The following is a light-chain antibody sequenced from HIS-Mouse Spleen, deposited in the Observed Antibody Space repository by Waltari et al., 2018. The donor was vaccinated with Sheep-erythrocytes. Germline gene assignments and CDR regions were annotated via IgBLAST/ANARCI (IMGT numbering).Light chain of an antibody. J-gene: IGLJ3*02. CDR2: EVS. V-gene: IGLV2-8*01. CDR3: SSYAGSNNWV. Sequence: QSALTQPPSASGSPGPSVTIPCTATSSHVGGSNYVSWYQQHPGKAPNHMIYEVSKRPSGVPDRFSGSKSGNTASLTVSGLQAEDEADYYCSSYAGSNNWVFGGGTKLTVL. CDR1: SSHVGGSNY.